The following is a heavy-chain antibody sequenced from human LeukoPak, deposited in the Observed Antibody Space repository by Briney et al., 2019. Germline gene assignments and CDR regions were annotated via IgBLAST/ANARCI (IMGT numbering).Heavy chain of an antibody. CDR3: ARLHSGNSNWFDP. V-gene: IGHV4-61*08. D-gene: IGHD1-26*01. CDR2: IYYSGST. J-gene: IGHJ5*02. CDR1: GGTISSGDYY. Sequence: PSETLSLTCTVSGGTISSGDYYWSWIRQPPGKGLEWIGYIYYSGSTNYNPSLKSRVTISVDMSKNQFSLKLSSVTAADTAVYYCARLHSGNSNWFDPWGQGTLVTVSS.